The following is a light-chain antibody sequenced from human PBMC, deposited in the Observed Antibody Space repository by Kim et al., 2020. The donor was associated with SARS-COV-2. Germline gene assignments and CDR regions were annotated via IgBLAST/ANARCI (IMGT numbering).Light chain of an antibody. Sequence: TVTISGTGSSSNIGADYAVHWYRQLPRTAPHHLIYAGTNRPSVVPDRISGSKSGTSASLAITGLQAEDEADYYRQYYDSSLSGYVFGSGTKVTVL. V-gene: IGLV1-40*01. CDR2: AGT. J-gene: IGLJ1*01. CDR3: QYYDSSLSGYV. CDR1: SSNIGADYA.